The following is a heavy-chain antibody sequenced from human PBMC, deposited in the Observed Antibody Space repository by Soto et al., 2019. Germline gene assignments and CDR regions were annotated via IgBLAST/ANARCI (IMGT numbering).Heavy chain of an antibody. CDR2: IKSKTDGGTT. D-gene: IGHD2-15*01. CDR1: GFTFTNAW. V-gene: IGHV3-15*01. J-gene: IGHJ4*02. CDR3: TTDPRGYCSGGSCYNSGGY. Sequence: GSLRLSCAASGFTFTNAWMSWVRQAPGEGLEWVGRIKSKTDGGTTDYAAPVKGRFTISRDDSKTTLYLQMNSLKTEDTAVYYCTTDPRGYCSGGSCYNSGGYWGQGTLVTVSS.